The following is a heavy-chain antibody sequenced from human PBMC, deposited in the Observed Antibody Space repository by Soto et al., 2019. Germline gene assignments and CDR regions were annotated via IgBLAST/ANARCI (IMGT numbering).Heavy chain of an antibody. CDR3: ARLPTGWPNWVDP. Sequence: SETLSLTGTVSGASLSVGPYTWGWIRQSPERGLEWIGTISHMGATYYNTSLENRLTISLDTSKKQLTLKLTSVAAADTAVYYCARLPTGWPNWVDPSGQGILVTVSS. CDR2: ISHMGAT. CDR1: GASLSVGPYT. V-gene: IGHV4-39*01. J-gene: IGHJ5*02. D-gene: IGHD6-19*01.